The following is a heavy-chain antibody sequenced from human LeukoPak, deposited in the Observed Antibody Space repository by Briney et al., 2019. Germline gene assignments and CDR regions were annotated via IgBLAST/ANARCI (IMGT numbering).Heavy chain of an antibody. V-gene: IGHV3-33*01. Sequence: GGSLRLSCAASGFTFSSYGMHWVRQAPGKGLEWVAVIWYDGSNKYYADSVKGRFTISRDNSKNTLYLQMNSLRAEDTAVYYCARGPGNPAHDYWGQGTLVTVSS. CDR2: IWYDGSNK. CDR1: GFTFSSYG. J-gene: IGHJ4*02. CDR3: ARGPGNPAHDY.